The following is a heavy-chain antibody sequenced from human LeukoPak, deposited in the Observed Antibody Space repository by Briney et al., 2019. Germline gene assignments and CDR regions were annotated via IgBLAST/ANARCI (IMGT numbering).Heavy chain of an antibody. J-gene: IGHJ6*02. CDR2: ISSSSYT. V-gene: IGHV3-11*05. D-gene: IGHD2-21*01. CDR1: GFTFSDYY. Sequence: GGSLRLSCAASGFTFSDYYMSWIRQAPGKGLEWVSYISSSSYTNYADSVKGRFTISRDNAKNSLYLQMNSLRAEDTAVYYCARDIEVAGYYYYYYGMDVWGQGTTVTVSS. CDR3: ARDIEVAGYYYYYYGMDV.